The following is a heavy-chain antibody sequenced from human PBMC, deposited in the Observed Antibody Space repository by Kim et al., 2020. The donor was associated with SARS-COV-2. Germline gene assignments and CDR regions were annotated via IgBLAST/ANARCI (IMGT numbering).Heavy chain of an antibody. Sequence: GGSLRLSCAASSTYAMSWVRQAPGKGLEWVSGISGSGSTRYYAESVKGRFTISRDNSKNTLYLQMNSLRAEDTAVYYCTTSMSIIIVVPSSWGQGTLVT. CDR3: TTSMSIIIVVPSS. CDR1: STYA. J-gene: IGHJ5*02. D-gene: IGHD3-22*01. V-gene: IGHV3-23*01. CDR2: ISGSGSTR.